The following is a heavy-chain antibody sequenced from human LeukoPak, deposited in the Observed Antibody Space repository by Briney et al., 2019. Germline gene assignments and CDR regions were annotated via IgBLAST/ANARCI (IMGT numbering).Heavy chain of an antibody. CDR1: EFTFSLYA. CDR3: GRDTYQPGLIDC. Sequence: PGGSLRLSCAASEFTFSLYAMNWVRQAPGKGLEWVSYINDVSSDIHYADSVKGRFTISRDNAKNTLYLQMNSLRAEDTAVYYCGRDTYQPGLIDCWGQGTLVTVSS. CDR2: INDVSSDI. D-gene: IGHD2-2*01. V-gene: IGHV3-21*05. J-gene: IGHJ4*02.